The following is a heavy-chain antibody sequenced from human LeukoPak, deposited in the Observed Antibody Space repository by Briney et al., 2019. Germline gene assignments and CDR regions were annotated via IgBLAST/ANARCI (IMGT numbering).Heavy chain of an antibody. CDR2: IKGDGSST. CDR3: ATYSSLNRREFQF. CDR1: AFTFNNYW. Sequence: PGGSLRLSCVASAFTFNNYWMHWVRQAPGKGLVWVSRIKGDGSSTNYADSVRGRFTISRDNAKNSLYLQMNSLRAEDTAVYYCATYSSLNRREFQFWGQGTLLTVSS. V-gene: IGHV3-74*01. D-gene: IGHD3-22*01. J-gene: IGHJ1*01.